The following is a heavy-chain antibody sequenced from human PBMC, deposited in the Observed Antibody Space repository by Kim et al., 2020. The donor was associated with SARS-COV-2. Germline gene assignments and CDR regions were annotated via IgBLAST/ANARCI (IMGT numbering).Heavy chain of an antibody. V-gene: IGHV4-39*01. J-gene: IGHJ4*02. CDR3: TRHLSGSSWFDY. D-gene: IGHD6-13*01. Sequence: YYTPSLKRRVTLSVETSRNQFSLKLSSVTAADTAVFYCTRHLSGSSWFDYWGQGTLVTVSS.